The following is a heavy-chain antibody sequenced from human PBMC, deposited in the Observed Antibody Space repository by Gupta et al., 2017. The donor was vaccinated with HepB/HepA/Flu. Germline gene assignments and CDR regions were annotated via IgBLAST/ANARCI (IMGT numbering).Heavy chain of an antibody. J-gene: IGHJ4*02. CDR3: ARGPRGVVIHFDY. V-gene: IGHV3-7*04. D-gene: IGHD3-3*01. CDR1: GFTFSTYW. CDR2: IKQDGSEK. Sequence: EVQLVESGGGLVQPGGSLRLSCAASGFTFSTYWMSWVRQAPGKGMEWVANIKQDGSEKYYMDSVKGRFTISRDNAKNSLYLQMNSLRADDTAVYYCARGPRGVVIHFDYWGQGTLVTVSS.